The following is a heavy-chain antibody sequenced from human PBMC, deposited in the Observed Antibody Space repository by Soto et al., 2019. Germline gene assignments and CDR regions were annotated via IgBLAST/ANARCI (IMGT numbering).Heavy chain of an antibody. CDR1: GGSFNGYY. CDR3: AGAPLARGLFARRTHYFVV. V-gene: IGHV4-34*01. D-gene: IGHD3-10*01. CDR2: INRSEGT. J-gene: IGHJ4*02. Sequence: SETLSLTCAVYGGSFNGYYWTWIRQPPGKGLEWIGEINRSEGTNYNPSLESRVAISVDTSKNQFSLKLSSVTAADTAVYFCAGAPLARGLFARRTHYFVVWGQGTPVTVAS.